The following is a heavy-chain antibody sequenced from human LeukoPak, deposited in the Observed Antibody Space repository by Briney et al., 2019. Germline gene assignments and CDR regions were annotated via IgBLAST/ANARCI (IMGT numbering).Heavy chain of an antibody. CDR2: IYTSGST. Sequence: TSETLSLTCTVSGGSISSYYWSWIRQPPGKGLEWIGYIYTSGSTNYNPSLKSRVTISVDTSKNQFSLKLSSVTAADTAVYYCARLWIGSSTSYYYYYMDVWGKGTTVTVSS. V-gene: IGHV4-4*09. CDR3: ARLWIGSSTSYYYYYMDV. D-gene: IGHD2-2*01. J-gene: IGHJ6*03. CDR1: GGSISSYY.